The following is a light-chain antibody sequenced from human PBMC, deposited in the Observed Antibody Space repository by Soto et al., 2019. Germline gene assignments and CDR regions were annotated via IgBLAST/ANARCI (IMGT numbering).Light chain of an antibody. V-gene: IGLV2-8*01. J-gene: IGLJ1*01. CDR1: SSDVGGYDY. CDR3: LSYAGTPYV. Sequence: QSVLTQPPSASGSPGQSVTISCTGTSSDVGGYDYVSWYQQYPGKTPKLMIFEVTKRPSGVPDRFSGSKSGNTAPLTVSGLQAEDEADYYCLSYAGTPYVFGTGTKLTVL. CDR2: EVT.